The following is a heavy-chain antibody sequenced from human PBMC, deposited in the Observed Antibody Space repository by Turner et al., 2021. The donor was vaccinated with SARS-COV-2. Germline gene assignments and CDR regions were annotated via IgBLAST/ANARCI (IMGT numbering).Heavy chain of an antibody. Sequence: QLQLQESGPGLVKPPATLSLICAVSGGSISTTNHYWGWIRQPPGKGLEWIGSISYTGRTYYTPSLKSRVTLSMDTSKNHFSLKVTSVTAADTAVYYCARQGGVDYWGQGTLVTVSS. J-gene: IGHJ4*02. CDR1: GGSISTTNHY. CDR3: ARQGGVDY. CDR2: ISYTGRT. V-gene: IGHV4-39*01.